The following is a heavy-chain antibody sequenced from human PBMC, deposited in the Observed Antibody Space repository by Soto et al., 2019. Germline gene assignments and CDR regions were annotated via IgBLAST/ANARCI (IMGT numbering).Heavy chain of an antibody. CDR2: ISGSGGST. D-gene: IGHD3-10*01. J-gene: IGHJ5*02. V-gene: IGHV3-23*01. Sequence: GGSLRLSCAASGFTFSSYAMSWVRQAPGKGLEWVSAISGSGGSTYYADSVKGRFTISRDNSKNTLYLQMNSLRAEDTAVYYCANDLWFGELLPTENWFDPWGQGTLVTVSS. CDR1: GFTFSSYA. CDR3: ANDLWFGELLPTENWFDP.